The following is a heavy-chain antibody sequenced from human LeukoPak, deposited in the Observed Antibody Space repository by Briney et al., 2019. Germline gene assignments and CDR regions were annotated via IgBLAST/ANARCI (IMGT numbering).Heavy chain of an antibody. CDR2: INTNSSYI. Sequence: GGSLKLSFAASGFTFSSYSMNWVRQAPGKGLEWVSSINTNSSYIYYAHTVQGRFTISIHNAKTSLYLQMNSLRAEDTAVYYCARGGCSSTGCSFGMDVWGQGTTVTVSS. CDR3: ARGGCSSTGCSFGMDV. V-gene: IGHV3-21*01. CDR1: GFTFSSYS. J-gene: IGHJ6*02. D-gene: IGHD2-2*01.